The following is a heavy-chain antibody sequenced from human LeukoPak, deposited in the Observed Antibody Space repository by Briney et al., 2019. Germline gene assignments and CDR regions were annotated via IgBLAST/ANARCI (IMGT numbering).Heavy chain of an antibody. Sequence: GASVKVSCKASGYTFTDYYMHWVRQAPGQGLECMGRINPYSGATNYAQRFQGRVTMTRDTSIRTAYMELSGLRSDDTAVYYCARAAMGYCSAASCSFDYWGQGTLVTVSS. D-gene: IGHD2-15*01. CDR3: ARAAMGYCSAASCSFDY. J-gene: IGHJ4*02. CDR1: GYTFTDYY. CDR2: INPYSGAT. V-gene: IGHV1-2*06.